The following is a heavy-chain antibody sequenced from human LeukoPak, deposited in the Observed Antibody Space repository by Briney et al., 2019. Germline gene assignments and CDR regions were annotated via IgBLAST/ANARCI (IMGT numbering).Heavy chain of an antibody. V-gene: IGHV3-15*01. CDR1: GLTLSNAW. CDR3: TTLRQI. Sequence: NPGGSLRLSCAASGLTLSNAWMSWVRQAPGKGLEWVARIKSETDGGTTDYTAPVKGRFTISGDDSKNMLYLQMNSLETEDTAVYFCTTLRQIWGQGTLVTVSS. CDR2: IKSETDGGTT. J-gene: IGHJ4*02.